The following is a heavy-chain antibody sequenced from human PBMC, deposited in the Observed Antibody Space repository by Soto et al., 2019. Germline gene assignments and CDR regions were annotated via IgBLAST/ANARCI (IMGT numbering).Heavy chain of an antibody. V-gene: IGHV3-23*01. Sequence: GGSLRLSCAASGFTFRSFTMNWVRQAPGKGLEWVSRITGSGVTTYYANSVKGRFTISRDNSNNTLSLQMNSLRAEDTAVYYCAKDLLHTYSYDSSGFFDYWGQGTLVTVSS. J-gene: IGHJ4*02. CDR2: ITGSGVTT. CDR3: AKDLLHTYSYDSSGFFDY. CDR1: GFTFRSFT. D-gene: IGHD3-22*01.